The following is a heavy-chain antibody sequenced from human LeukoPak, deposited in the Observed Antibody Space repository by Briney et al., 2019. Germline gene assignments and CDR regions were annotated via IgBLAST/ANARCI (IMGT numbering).Heavy chain of an antibody. CDR2: IRSKAYGGTT. Sequence: PGRSLRLSCTASGFTFGDYAMSWVRQAPGKGLGWVGFIRSKAYGGTTEYAASVKGRFTISRDDSKSIAYLQMNSLKTEDTAVYYCTRTILGYYYDSSGYWFDYWGQGTLVTVSS. CDR3: TRTILGYYYDSSGYWFDY. CDR1: GFTFGDYA. V-gene: IGHV3-49*04. J-gene: IGHJ4*02. D-gene: IGHD3-22*01.